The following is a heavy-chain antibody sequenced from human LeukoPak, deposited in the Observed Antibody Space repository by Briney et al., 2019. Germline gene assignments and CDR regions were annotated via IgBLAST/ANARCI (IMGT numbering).Heavy chain of an antibody. D-gene: IGHD3-9*01. J-gene: IGHJ4*02. Sequence: PGGSLRLSCAASGFTFSSYGMHWVRQAPGKGLEWVAFIRYDGTNKYYADSVKGRFTISRDNSKNTLYLQMSSLRAEDTAVFYCARGVHYDILTGCRRTILGFDYWGQGTLVTVSS. V-gene: IGHV3-30*02. CDR3: ARGVHYDILTGCRRTILGFDY. CDR2: IRYDGTNK. CDR1: GFTFSSYG.